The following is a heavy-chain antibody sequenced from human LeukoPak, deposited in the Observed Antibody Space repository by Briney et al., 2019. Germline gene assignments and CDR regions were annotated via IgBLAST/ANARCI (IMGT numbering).Heavy chain of an antibody. CDR2: IYTSGST. J-gene: IGHJ5*02. CDR1: SGSISSYY. CDR3: AGLRYFDSSGYYPT. V-gene: IGHV4-4*09. Sequence: PSETLSLTCTVSSGSISSYYWSWIRQPPGKGLEWIGYIYTSGSTNYNPSLKSRVTISVDTSKNQFSLKLSSVTAADTAVYYCAGLRYFDSSGYYPTWGQGTLVTVSS. D-gene: IGHD3-22*01.